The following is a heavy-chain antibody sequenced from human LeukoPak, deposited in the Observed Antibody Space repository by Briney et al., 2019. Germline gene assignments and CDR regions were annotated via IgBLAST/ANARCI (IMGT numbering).Heavy chain of an antibody. CDR1: GFTFSSYV. CDR2: ISGSGGIT. Sequence: GGSLRLSCAASGFTFSSYVMSWVRQAPGKGLEWVSAISGSGGITYYTVSVKGRFTISRDNSKNTLSLQMNSLRAEDTAVYYCAKGPYYYDSSGYSRRWFDPWGQGTLVTVSS. D-gene: IGHD3-22*01. CDR3: AKGPYYYDSSGYSRRWFDP. J-gene: IGHJ5*02. V-gene: IGHV3-23*01.